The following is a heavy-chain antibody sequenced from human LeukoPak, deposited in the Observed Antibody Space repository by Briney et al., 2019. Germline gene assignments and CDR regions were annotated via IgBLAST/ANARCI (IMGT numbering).Heavy chain of an antibody. J-gene: IGHJ5*02. CDR2: ISYDGSNK. D-gene: IGHD2-21*02. Sequence: GGSLRLSCAASGFTFSSYGMHWVRQAPGKGLEWVAVISYDGSNKYYADSVKGRFTISRDNSKNTLYLQMNSLRAEDTAVYYCAKGKLIVVVTGWFDPWGQGTLVTVSS. CDR3: AKGKLIVVVTGWFDP. V-gene: IGHV3-30*18. CDR1: GFTFSSYG.